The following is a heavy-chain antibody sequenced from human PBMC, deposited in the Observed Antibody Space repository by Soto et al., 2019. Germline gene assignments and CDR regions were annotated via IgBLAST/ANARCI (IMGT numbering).Heavy chain of an antibody. D-gene: IGHD3-22*01. CDR2: INPNSGGT. Sequence: ASVKFSCKASGYTFTGYYMHWVRQAPGQGLEWMGWINPNSGGTNYAQKFQGRVTMTRDTSISTAYMELSRLRSDDTAVYYCARGGYYYDSSGYYSYYFDYWGQGTLVTVSS. CDR3: ARGGYYYDSSGYYSYYFDY. J-gene: IGHJ4*02. CDR1: GYTFTGYY. V-gene: IGHV1-2*02.